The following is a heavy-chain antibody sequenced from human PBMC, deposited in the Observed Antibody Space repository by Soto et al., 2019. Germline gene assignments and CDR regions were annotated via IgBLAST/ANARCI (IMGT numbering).Heavy chain of an antibody. J-gene: IGHJ3*02. CDR2: IYYSGST. CDR1: GGSISSYY. Sequence: QVQLQESGPGLVKPSETLSLTCTVSGGSISSYYWSWIRQPPGKGLEWIGYIYYSGSTNYNPSLKSLVTISVDTSKNQFSLKLSSVTAADTAVYSCARRYGSCFDIWGQGTMVTVSS. D-gene: IGHD3-10*01. V-gene: IGHV4-59*08. CDR3: ARRYGSCFDI.